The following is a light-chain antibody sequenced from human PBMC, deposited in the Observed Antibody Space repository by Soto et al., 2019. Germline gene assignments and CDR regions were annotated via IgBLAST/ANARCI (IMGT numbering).Light chain of an antibody. Sequence: EIVMTQSPATLSVSPGERATLSCRASQSVSNNLAWYQKKPGQAPRLLIYGASTRATGIPARFSGGGSGTEFTLTIGSLQSEDFAVYYCQQYNNWWTFGRGARVEIK. CDR3: QQYNNWWT. V-gene: IGKV3-15*01. CDR2: GAS. CDR1: QSVSNN. J-gene: IGKJ1*01.